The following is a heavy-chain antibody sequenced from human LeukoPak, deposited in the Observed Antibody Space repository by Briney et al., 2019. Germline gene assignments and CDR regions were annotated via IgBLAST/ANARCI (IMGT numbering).Heavy chain of an antibody. J-gene: IGHJ5*02. CDR2: IYFGGSGGT. CDR1: GGSFSSTNYF. Sequence: SETLSLTCTVSGGSFSSTNYFWGWIRQPPGKGLEWIGTIYFGGSGGTYYNPSLRSRVTISVDTSKNQFPLKLSSVTAADTAVYYCARSGIYYGSGRNWFDPWGQGTLVTVSS. CDR3: ARSGIYYGSGRNWFDP. D-gene: IGHD3-10*01. V-gene: IGHV4-39*06.